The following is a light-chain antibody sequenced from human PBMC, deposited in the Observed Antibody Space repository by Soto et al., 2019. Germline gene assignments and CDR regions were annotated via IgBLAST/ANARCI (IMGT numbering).Light chain of an antibody. V-gene: IGLV2-14*01. CDR1: SSDVGGYNY. J-gene: IGLJ1*01. CDR3: SSYTSSSTRV. CDR2: DVS. Sequence: QSALTQPASVSGSPGQSITISCTGTSSDVGGYNYVSWYQQHPGKAPKLMIYDVSNRPSGVYNRFSGSKSGNTASLTISGLQAADEADYYCSSYTSSSTRVFGTGTKLTVL.